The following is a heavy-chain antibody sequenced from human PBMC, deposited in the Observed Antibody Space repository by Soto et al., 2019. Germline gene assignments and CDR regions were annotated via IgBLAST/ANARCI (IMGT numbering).Heavy chain of an antibody. J-gene: IGHJ4*02. CDR1: GGSISGSY. CDR2: VYYTGST. D-gene: IGHD6-19*01. CDR3: ARSVAVPGAHIDY. V-gene: IGHV4-59*01. Sequence: PSETLSLTCSVSGGSISGSYWSWIRQSPGQGLEWLGYVYYTGSTNYSPSLRSRVSISVDTSKNEFSLRLSSVTAADPAVYFCARSVAVPGAHIDYWSQGTQVTVSS.